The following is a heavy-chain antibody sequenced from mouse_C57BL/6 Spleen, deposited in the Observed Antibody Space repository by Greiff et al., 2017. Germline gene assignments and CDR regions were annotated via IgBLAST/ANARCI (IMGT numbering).Heavy chain of an antibody. V-gene: IGHV1-7*01. CDR2: INPSSGYT. CDR1: GYTFTSYW. CDR3: AERSYDGSLDY. J-gene: IGHJ2*01. Sequence: VQLQQSGAELAKPGASVKLSCKASGYTFTSYWMHWVKQRPGQGLEWIGYINPSSGYTKYNQKFKDKATLTGDKSSSTAYMQLSSLTYEDSAVYYCAERSYDGSLDYWGQGTTLTVSS. D-gene: IGHD2-3*01.